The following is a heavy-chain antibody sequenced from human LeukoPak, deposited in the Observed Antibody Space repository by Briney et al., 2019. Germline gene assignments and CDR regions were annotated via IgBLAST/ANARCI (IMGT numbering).Heavy chain of an antibody. Sequence: SETLSLTCSVSGDSMFSRYWSWIRQPPGKGLEWIGYIYDTGSTKYNPSLKSRVTMSIDTYKNQFSLKLSSVTAADTAVYYCARDHCGGDCQHPYYYYYMDVWGKGTTVTVSS. D-gene: IGHD2-21*02. V-gene: IGHV4-59*11. CDR1: GDSMFSRY. CDR3: ARDHCGGDCQHPYYYYYMDV. CDR2: IYDTGST. J-gene: IGHJ6*03.